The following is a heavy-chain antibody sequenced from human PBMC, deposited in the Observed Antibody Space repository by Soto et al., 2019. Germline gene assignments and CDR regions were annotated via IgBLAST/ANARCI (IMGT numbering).Heavy chain of an antibody. J-gene: IGHJ4*02. CDR3: ARGGITMVRGVTSTPFDY. V-gene: IGHV3-20*01. Sequence: GGSLRLSCAASGFTFDDYGMSWVRQAPGKGLEWVSGINWNGGSTGYADSVKGRFTISRDNAKNSLYLQMNSLRAEDTALYHCARGGITMVRGVTSTPFDYWGQGTLVTVSS. CDR1: GFTFDDYG. CDR2: INWNGGST. D-gene: IGHD3-10*01.